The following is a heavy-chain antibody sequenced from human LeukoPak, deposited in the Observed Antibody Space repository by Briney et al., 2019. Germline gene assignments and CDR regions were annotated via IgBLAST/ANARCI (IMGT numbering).Heavy chain of an antibody. J-gene: IGHJ5*02. V-gene: IGHV3-66*02. CDR1: GFTVSSNY. CDR2: IYSGGST. D-gene: IGHD6-19*01. Sequence: PGGSLRLSCAASGFTVSSNYMSWVRQAPGKGLEWVSVIYSGGSTSDADSVKGRFTSSRDNTKNTLYLQMNSLRAEDTAVYYCASQESSGCYGWFDHWGQGTLVTVSS. CDR3: ASQESSGCYGWFDH.